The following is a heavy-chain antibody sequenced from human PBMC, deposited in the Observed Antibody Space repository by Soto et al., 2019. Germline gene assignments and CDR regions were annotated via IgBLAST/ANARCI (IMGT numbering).Heavy chain of an antibody. CDR1: GFAFGNYP. J-gene: IGHJ3*02. V-gene: IGHV3-23*01. CDR2: ISGSGGMT. CDR3: ATDRTMARGIRAFDI. Sequence: EAQLLQSGGGLVPPGGSLRLSCVASGFAFGNYPMAWVRQTPGKGLQWISTISGSGGMTDYEHSVRGRFTVSIAHSKDTVHLQMTSLRADDTAVYYCATDRTMARGIRAFDIWGQGPTVTISS. D-gene: IGHD3-10*01.